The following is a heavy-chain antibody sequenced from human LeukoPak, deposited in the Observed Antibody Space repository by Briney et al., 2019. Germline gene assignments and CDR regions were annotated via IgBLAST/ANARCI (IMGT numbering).Heavy chain of an antibody. CDR2: IKSKADGGTA. CDR3: TTYTWGPTTSHFAN. D-gene: IGHD3-16*01. J-gene: IGHJ4*02. Sequence: GGTLGLSCAASGFPFSDAWMSWVRQAPGKGLEWVGRIKSKADGGTADYATPMKGRFTISRDDSKNTLYLQMNSLKAEATAVYFCTTYTWGPTTSHFANWGQGALVTVSS. CDR1: GFPFSDAW. V-gene: IGHV3-15*01.